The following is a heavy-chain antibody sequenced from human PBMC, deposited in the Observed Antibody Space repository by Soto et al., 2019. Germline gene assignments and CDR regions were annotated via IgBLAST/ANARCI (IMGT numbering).Heavy chain of an antibody. CDR3: TTRSHYYGSGSSFDY. D-gene: IGHD3-10*01. CDR2: IKSKTDGGTT. CDR1: GFTFSNAW. V-gene: IGHV3-15*07. Sequence: PGGSLRLSCAASGFTFSNAWMNWVRQAPGKGLEWVGRIKSKTDGGTTDYAAPVKGRFTISRDDSKNTLYLQMNSLKTEDTAVYYCTTRSHYYGSGSSFDYWGQGTLVTVSS. J-gene: IGHJ4*02.